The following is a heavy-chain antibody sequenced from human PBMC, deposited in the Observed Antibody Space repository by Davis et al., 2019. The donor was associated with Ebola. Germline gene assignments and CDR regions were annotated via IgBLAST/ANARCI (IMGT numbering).Heavy chain of an antibody. V-gene: IGHV4-39*07. CDR3: ARGGRYTNNWTVWL. CDR2: IYYSGST. Sequence: MPSETLSLTCTVSGGSISSSTYYWGWIRQPPGKGLESIGSIYYSGSTYYNPSLKSRLTISVDTSKNQFSLKLNSATAADTAVYYCARGGRYTNNWTVWLWGQGGLVTVSS. J-gene: IGHJ4*02. CDR1: GGSISSSTYY. D-gene: IGHD1-1*01.